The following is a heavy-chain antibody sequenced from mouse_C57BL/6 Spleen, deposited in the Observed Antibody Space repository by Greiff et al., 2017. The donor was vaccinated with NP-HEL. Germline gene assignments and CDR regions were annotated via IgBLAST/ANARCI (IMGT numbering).Heavy chain of an antibody. V-gene: IGHV1-85*01. J-gene: IGHJ1*03. D-gene: IGHD1-1*01. CDR3: ARNYGSSYVGYWYFDV. Sequence: QVQLQQSGPELVKPGASVKLSCKASGYTFTSYDINWVKQRPGQGLEWIGWIYPRDGSTKYNEKFKGKATLTVDTSSSTAYMELHSLTSEDSAVYFWARNYGSSYVGYWYFDVWGTGTTVTVSS. CDR2: IYPRDGST. CDR1: GYTFTSYD.